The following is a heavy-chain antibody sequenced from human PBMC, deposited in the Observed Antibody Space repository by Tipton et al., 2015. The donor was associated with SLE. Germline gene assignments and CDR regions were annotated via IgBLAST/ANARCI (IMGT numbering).Heavy chain of an antibody. CDR2: ISGGST. CDR1: GFTVSSNE. CDR3: AKAEWELRAFDY. D-gene: IGHD1-26*01. J-gene: IGHJ4*02. V-gene: IGHV3-38-3*01. Sequence: GSLRLSCAASGFTVSSNEMSWVRQAPGKGLEWVSSISGGSTYYADSVKGRFTISRDNSKNTLYLQMNSLRAEDTAVYYCAKAEWELRAFDYWGQGTLVTVSS.